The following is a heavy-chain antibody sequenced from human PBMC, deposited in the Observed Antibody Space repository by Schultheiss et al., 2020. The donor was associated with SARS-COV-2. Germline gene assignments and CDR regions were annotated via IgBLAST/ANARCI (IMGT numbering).Heavy chain of an antibody. D-gene: IGHD3-16*01. CDR1: GFTFSSYE. CDR3: ARVKRGMGMDV. Sequence: GGSLRLSCAASGFTFSSYEMNWVRQAPGKGLEWVGRIKSKTDGGTTDYAAPVKGRFTISRDDSKNTLYLQMNSLRAEDTAVYYCARVKRGMGMDVWGQGTTVTVSS. V-gene: IGHV3-15*01. CDR2: IKSKTDGGTT. J-gene: IGHJ6*02.